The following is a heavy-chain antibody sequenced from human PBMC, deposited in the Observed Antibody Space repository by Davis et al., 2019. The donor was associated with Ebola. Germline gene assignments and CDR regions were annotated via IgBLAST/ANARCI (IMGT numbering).Heavy chain of an antibody. D-gene: IGHD6-13*01. Sequence: GESLKISCAASGFTFSSYWMSWVRQAPGKGLEWVSYISSSSSTIYYADSVKGRFTISRDNAKNSLYLQMNSLRDEDTAVYYCARVGRAAGYYYYGMDVWGQGTTVTVSS. CDR1: GFTFSSYW. V-gene: IGHV3-48*02. CDR2: ISSSSSTI. J-gene: IGHJ6*02. CDR3: ARVGRAAGYYYYGMDV.